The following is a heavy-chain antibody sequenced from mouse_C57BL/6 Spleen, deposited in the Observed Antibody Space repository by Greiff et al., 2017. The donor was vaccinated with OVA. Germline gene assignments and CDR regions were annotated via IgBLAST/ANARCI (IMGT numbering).Heavy chain of an antibody. Sequence: QVQLQQSGPELAKPGASVKLSCKASGYTFTSYWMNWVKQRPGKGLEWIGRIYPSSGSTKYNEKFKGKATLTADKSSSTAYMHLSSLTSEDSAVYFCARSKYGVHYYYMDYWGQGTTVTVSS. J-gene: IGHJ2*01. CDR1: GYTFTSYW. D-gene: IGHD1-1*02. CDR2: IYPSSGST. CDR3: ARSKYGVHYYYMDY. V-gene: IGHV1-7*01.